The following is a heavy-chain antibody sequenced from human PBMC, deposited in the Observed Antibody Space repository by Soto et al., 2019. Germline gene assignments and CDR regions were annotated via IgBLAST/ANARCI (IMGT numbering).Heavy chain of an antibody. CDR1: GGSISSYY. CDR2: IYYSGST. J-gene: IGHJ4*02. V-gene: IGHV4-59*01. CDR3: ARCLKWQLRVLDY. D-gene: IGHD1-26*01. Sequence: KSSETLSLTCTVSGGSISSYYWSWLRQPPGRGLEWIGYIYYSGSTNYNPSLKSRVTISVDTSKNQFSLKLSSVTAADTAVYYCARCLKWQLRVLDYSGQGTLVTVSS.